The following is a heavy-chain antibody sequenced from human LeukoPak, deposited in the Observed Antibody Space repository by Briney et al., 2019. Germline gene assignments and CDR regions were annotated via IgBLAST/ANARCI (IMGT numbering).Heavy chain of an antibody. D-gene: IGHD3-22*01. Sequence: SETLSLTCAVYGGSFSGYYWSWIRQPPGKGLEWIGEINHSGSTNYNPPLKSRVTISVDTSKNQFSLKLSSVTAADTAVYYCARGRYYYDSSGALYYYGMDVWGQGTTVTVSS. J-gene: IGHJ6*02. CDR3: ARGRYYYDSSGALYYYGMDV. CDR2: INHSGST. CDR1: GGSFSGYY. V-gene: IGHV4-34*01.